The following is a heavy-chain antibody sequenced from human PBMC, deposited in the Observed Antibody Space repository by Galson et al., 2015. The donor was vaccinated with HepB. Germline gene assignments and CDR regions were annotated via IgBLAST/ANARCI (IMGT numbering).Heavy chain of an antibody. CDR2: IKSKTDGGTT. CDR3: AKASVYSITMIVVGGADAFDI. D-gene: IGHD3-22*01. J-gene: IGHJ3*02. V-gene: IGHV3-15*01. CDR1: GFTFSNAW. Sequence: SLRLSCAASGFTFSNAWMSWVRQAPGKGLEWVGRIKSKTDGGTTDYAAPVKGRFTISRDDSKNTLYLQMNSLRAEDTAVYYCAKASVYSITMIVVGGADAFDIWGQGTMVTVSS.